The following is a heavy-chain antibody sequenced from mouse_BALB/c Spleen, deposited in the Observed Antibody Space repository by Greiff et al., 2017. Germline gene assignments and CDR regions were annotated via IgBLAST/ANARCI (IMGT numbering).Heavy chain of an antibody. CDR3: TRSSGYYGYFDY. Sequence: QVQLQQPGAELVRPGASVKLSCKASGYTFTSYWINWVKQRPGQGLEWIGNIYPSDSYTNYNQKFKDKATLTVDKSSSTAYMQLSSPTSEDSAVYYCTRSSGYYGYFDYWGQGTTLTVSS. CDR1: GYTFTSYW. V-gene: IGHV1-69*02. D-gene: IGHD1-1*01. CDR2: IYPSDSYT. J-gene: IGHJ2*01.